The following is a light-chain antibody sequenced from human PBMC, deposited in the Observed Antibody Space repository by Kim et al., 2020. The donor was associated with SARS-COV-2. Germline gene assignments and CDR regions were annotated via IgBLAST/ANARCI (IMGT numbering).Light chain of an antibody. CDR2: DAS. V-gene: IGKV3-11*01. J-gene: IGKJ2*01. CDR3: QQRSNWPA. Sequence: EIVLTQSPATLSLSPGERATLSRRASQSVSSYLAWYQQKPGQAPRLLIYDASNRATGIPARFSGSGSGTDFTLTISSLEPEDFAVYYCQQRSNWPAFGQGTKLEI. CDR1: QSVSSY.